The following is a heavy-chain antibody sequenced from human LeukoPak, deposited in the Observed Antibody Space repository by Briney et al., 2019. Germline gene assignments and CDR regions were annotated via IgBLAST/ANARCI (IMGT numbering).Heavy chain of an antibody. Sequence: GGPLRLSCAASGFTFSSYAMSWVRQAPGKGLEWVSAISGSGGSTYYADSVKGRFTISRDNSKNTLYLQMNSLRAEDTAVYYCATSRVAGTWYWGQGTLVTVSS. CDR3: ATSRVAGTWY. CDR1: GFTFSSYA. CDR2: ISGSGGST. D-gene: IGHD6-19*01. V-gene: IGHV3-23*01. J-gene: IGHJ4*02.